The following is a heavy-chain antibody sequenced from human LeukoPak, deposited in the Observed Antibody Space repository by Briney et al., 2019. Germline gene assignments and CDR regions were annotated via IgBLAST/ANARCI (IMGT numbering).Heavy chain of an antibody. CDR1: GGSISSYY. CDR3: ARSYHCSSTSCYSSLSYYYYGMDV. CDR2: IYYSGST. D-gene: IGHD2-2*01. J-gene: IGHJ6*02. V-gene: IGHV4-59*01. Sequence: SETLSLTCTVSGGSISSYYWSWIRQPPGKGLEWIGYIYYSGSTNYNPSLKSRVTISVDTSKNQFSLKLSSVTAADTAVYYCARSYHCSSTSCYSSLSYYYYGMDVWGQGTTVTVSS.